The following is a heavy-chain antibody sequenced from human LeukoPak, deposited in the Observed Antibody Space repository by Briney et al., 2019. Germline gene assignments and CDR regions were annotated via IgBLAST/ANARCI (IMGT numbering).Heavy chain of an antibody. D-gene: IGHD2-2*02. CDR1: GYTFTSYD. CDR3: ARTIGEYQLLYVNYYYYMDV. V-gene: IGHV1-8*01. Sequence: GASVKVSCKASGYTFTSYDINWVRQATGQGLEWMGWMNPNSGNTGYAQKFQGRVTMTRNTSISTAYMELSSLRSEDTAVYYCARTIGEYQLLYVNYYYYMDVWGKGTTVTVSS. CDR2: MNPNSGNT. J-gene: IGHJ6*03.